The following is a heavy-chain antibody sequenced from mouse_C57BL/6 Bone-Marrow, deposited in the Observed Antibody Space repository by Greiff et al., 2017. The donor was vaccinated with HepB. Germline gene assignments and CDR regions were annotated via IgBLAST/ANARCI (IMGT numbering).Heavy chain of an antibody. Sequence: EVMLVESGGDLVKPGGSLKLSCAASGFTFSSYGMSWVRQTPDKRLEWVATISSGGSYSYYPDSVKGRFTISRDNAKNTLYLQMSSLKSEDTAMYYCARRGYWGQGTSVTVSS. CDR1: GFTFSSYG. V-gene: IGHV5-6*02. CDR3: ARRGY. J-gene: IGHJ4*01. CDR2: ISSGGSYS.